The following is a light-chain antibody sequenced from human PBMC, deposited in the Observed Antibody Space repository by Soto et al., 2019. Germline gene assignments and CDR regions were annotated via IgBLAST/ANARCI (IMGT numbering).Light chain of an antibody. J-gene: IGKJ5*01. CDR2: GAS. Sequence: ETVMTQSPATLSVSPGERATLSCRASQSVSSKLAWYQQKPGQAPRLLIYGASTRATGIPARFSGSGSATEFTLTIISLPSEDFAVYYCQQYNNWPPITFGQGTRLEIK. V-gene: IGKV3-15*01. CDR1: QSVSSK. CDR3: QQYNNWPPIT.